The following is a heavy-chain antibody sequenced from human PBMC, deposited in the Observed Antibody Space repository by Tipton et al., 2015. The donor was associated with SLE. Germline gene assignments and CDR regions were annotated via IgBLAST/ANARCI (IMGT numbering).Heavy chain of an antibody. CDR1: GFTFSTYA. J-gene: IGHJ6*03. V-gene: IGHV3-30-3*01. CDR3: ARGTPDPIYYYDSSAYGGYYMNV. D-gene: IGHD3-22*01. Sequence: SLRLSCAASGFTFSTYAMHWVRQAPGKGLEWVAVISYDGTNKYYADSVKGRFTISRDNSKNTLYLQMNSLRAEDTAVSYCARGTPDPIYYYDSSAYGGYYMNVCGKGTTVTVS. CDR2: ISYDGTNK.